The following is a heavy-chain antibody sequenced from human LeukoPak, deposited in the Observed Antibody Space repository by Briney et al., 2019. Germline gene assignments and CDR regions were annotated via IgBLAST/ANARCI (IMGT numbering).Heavy chain of an antibody. J-gene: IGHJ4*02. CDR3: ARGGYRFGYAAY. D-gene: IGHD5-18*01. CDR2: ISGSGGST. Sequence: GGSLRLSCAASGFTFSSYAMSWVRQAPGKGLEWVSAISGSGGSTYYADSVKGRFTISRDNSKNTLYLQMNSLRAEVTAVYYCARGGYRFGYAAYWGQGSLVTVSS. V-gene: IGHV3-23*01. CDR1: GFTFSSYA.